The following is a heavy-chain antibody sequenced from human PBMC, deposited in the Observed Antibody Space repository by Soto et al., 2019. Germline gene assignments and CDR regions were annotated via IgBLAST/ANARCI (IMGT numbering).Heavy chain of an antibody. CDR1: FG. V-gene: IGHV3-33*01. Sequence: FGMHWVRQAPGKGLEWVAVIWYDGSNKYYADSVKGRFTISRDNSKNTLYLQMNSLRAEDTAVYYCARDFDNWGQGTLVTVSS. J-gene: IGHJ5*02. CDR3: ARDFDN. CDR2: IWYDGSNK.